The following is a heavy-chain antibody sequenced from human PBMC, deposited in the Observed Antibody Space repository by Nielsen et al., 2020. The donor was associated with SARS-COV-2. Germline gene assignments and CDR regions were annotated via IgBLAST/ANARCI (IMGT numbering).Heavy chain of an antibody. CDR2: ITMSGAYM. Sequence: GGSLRLSCAASGFRFTSYTMNWVRQAPGKGLEWVASITMSGAYMYYADSVKGRFTVSRDNARNSLYLQMNSLRVEDTGVYYCARVAVGPTQQAVDIWGQGTMVTVSS. CDR1: GFRFTSYT. D-gene: IGHD1-26*01. CDR3: ARVAVGPTQQAVDI. V-gene: IGHV3-21*01. J-gene: IGHJ3*02.